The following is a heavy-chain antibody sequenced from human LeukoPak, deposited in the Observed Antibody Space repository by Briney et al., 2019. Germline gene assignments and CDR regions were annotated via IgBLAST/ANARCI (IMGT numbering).Heavy chain of an antibody. CDR2: IIPIFGTA. CDR3: SRDRGYCSSTSCYNFDY. CDR1: GGTFSSYA. D-gene: IGHD2-2*02. J-gene: IGHJ4*02. V-gene: IGHV1-69*13. Sequence: SVKVSCKASGGTFSSYAISWGRQAPGQGLEWMGGIIPIFGTANYAQKFQGRVTITADESTSTAYMELSSLRSEDTAVYYCSRDRGYCSSTSCYNFDYWGQGTLVTVSS.